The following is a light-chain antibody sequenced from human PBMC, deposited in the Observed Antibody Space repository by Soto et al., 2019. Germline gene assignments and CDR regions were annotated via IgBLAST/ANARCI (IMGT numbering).Light chain of an antibody. CDR1: QSVNNN. V-gene: IGKV3-15*01. CDR3: QQYNNLPPDT. J-gene: IGKJ2*01. CDR2: GAS. Sequence: EIILTQSPASLSVSPGERATLSCRASQSVNNNLAWYQQKPGQAPRLLIYGASTRATGIPGMVRGSGSGTEFTLTITSLQSEDVAVYFCQQYNNLPPDTFGQGTKLEIK.